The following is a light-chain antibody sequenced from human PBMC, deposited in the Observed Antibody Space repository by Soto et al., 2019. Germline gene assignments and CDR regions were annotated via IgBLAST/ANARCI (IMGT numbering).Light chain of an antibody. Sequence: DIQMTQSPSSLSASVGDRVTITCRASQSISTSLSWYQQKPGKAPKLLIHAASSLQSGVPSRFSGSGSGTDFTLTISSLQPEDFAVYYCQQSYSTLYTFGQGTNLEIQ. CDR1: QSISTS. V-gene: IGKV1-39*01. CDR3: QQSYSTLYT. CDR2: AAS. J-gene: IGKJ2*01.